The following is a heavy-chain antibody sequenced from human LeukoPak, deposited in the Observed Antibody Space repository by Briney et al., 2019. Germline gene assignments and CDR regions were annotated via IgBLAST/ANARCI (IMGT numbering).Heavy chain of an antibody. V-gene: IGHV4-39*07. CDR2: IYYSGST. J-gene: IGHJ4*02. Sequence: PSETLSLTCTVSGGSISSSSYYWGWIRQPPGKGLEWIGSIYYSGSTYYNPSLKSRVTISVDTSKNQFSLKLSSVTAADTAVYYCARLEQWLVQRDYWGQGTLVTVSS. D-gene: IGHD6-19*01. CDR3: ARLEQWLVQRDY. CDR1: GGSISSSSYY.